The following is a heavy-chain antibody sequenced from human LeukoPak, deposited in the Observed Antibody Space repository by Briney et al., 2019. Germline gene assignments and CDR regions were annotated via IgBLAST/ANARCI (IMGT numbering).Heavy chain of an antibody. CDR1: GFTFSSYA. J-gene: IGHJ3*02. CDR2: ISSSSSYI. Sequence: PGGSLRLSCAASGFTFSSYAMHWVRQAPGKGLEWVSSISSSSSYIYYADSVKGRFTISRDNAKNSLYLQMNSLRAEDTAVYYCARICIAALGAFDIWGQGTMVTVSS. V-gene: IGHV3-21*01. CDR3: ARICIAALGAFDI. D-gene: IGHD6-6*01.